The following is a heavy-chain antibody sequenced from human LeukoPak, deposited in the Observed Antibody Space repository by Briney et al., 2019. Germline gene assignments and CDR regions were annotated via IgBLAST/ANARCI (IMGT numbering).Heavy chain of an antibody. CDR1: GGSISSGDYY. Sequence: SETLSLTCTVSGGSISSGDYYWSWIRQPPGKGLEWIGYIYYSGSTYYNPSLKSRVTISVDTSKNQFSLRLSSVTAADTAVYYCARDANRGSFDYWGRGILVTVSS. CDR2: IYYSGST. J-gene: IGHJ4*02. V-gene: IGHV4-30-4*08. CDR3: ARDANRGSFDY. D-gene: IGHD2-15*01.